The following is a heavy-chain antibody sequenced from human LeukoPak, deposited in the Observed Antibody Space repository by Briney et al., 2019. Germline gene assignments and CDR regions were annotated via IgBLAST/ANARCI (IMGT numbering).Heavy chain of an antibody. J-gene: IGHJ4*02. Sequence: ASVKVSCKASGYTFTSYDINWVRQATGQGLEWMGWMNPNSGNTGYAQKFQGRVTITRNTSISTAYMELSSLRSEDTAVYYCARGYSGYDGADYWGQGTLVTVSS. D-gene: IGHD5-12*01. V-gene: IGHV1-8*03. CDR3: ARGYSGYDGADY. CDR2: MNPNSGNT. CDR1: GYTFTSYD.